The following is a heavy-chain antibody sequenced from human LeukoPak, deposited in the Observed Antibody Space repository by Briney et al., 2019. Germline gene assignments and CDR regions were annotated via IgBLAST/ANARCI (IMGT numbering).Heavy chain of an antibody. V-gene: IGHV3-48*04. CDR3: TRGFDISDY. Sequence: QPGGSLRLSGAASGFTFSSYSMNWVRQAPGKGLEWLSYISSSGSTMYYADSVKGRFTISRDNARNSLYLQMNSLRVEDTAMYYCTRGFDISDYWGQGTVVTVSS. CDR2: ISSSGSTM. J-gene: IGHJ4*02. CDR1: GFTFSSYS. D-gene: IGHD3-9*01.